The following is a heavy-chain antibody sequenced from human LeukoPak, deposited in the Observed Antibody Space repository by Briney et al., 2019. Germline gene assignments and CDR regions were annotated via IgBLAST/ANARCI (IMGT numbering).Heavy chain of an antibody. CDR3: ARDSYASGSDY. Sequence: GGSLRLSCIASGFTFNAYHMSWIRQAPGKGLEWVSYITSTGSNIYYADSVKGRFTISRDNAKNSLYLQMNSLRADDTAVYFCARDSYASGSDYWGQGTLVTVPS. CDR1: GFTFNAYH. V-gene: IGHV3-11*01. CDR2: ITSTGSNI. J-gene: IGHJ4*02. D-gene: IGHD1-26*01.